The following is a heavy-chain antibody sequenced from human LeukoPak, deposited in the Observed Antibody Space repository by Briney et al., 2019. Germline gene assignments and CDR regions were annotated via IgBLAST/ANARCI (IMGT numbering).Heavy chain of an antibody. D-gene: IGHD1-26*01. CDR1: GGSISSGDFY. J-gene: IGHJ2*01. V-gene: IGHV4-31*03. CDR3: VRRQWELQYFDL. CDR2: IYYSGTT. Sequence: PSETLSLTCTVSGGSISSGDFYWSWIRQHPGKGLEWIGYIYYSGTTYYSPSLKSRVTISLDTTKNQFSLKLNSVTAADTAVYYCVRRQWELQYFDLWGRGTLVAVSS.